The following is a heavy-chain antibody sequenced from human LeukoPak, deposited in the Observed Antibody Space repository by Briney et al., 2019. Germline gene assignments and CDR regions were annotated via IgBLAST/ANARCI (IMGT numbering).Heavy chain of an antibody. V-gene: IGHV4-61*05. CDR1: GGSISSSSYY. Sequence: SETLSLTCTVSGGSISSSSYYWGWIRQPPGKGLEWIGYIYYSGSTNYNPSLKSRVTISVNTSKNQFSLKLSSVTAADTAVYYCARGQLVVDNWFDPWGQGTLVTVSS. D-gene: IGHD6-6*01. CDR2: IYYSGST. CDR3: ARGQLVVDNWFDP. J-gene: IGHJ5*02.